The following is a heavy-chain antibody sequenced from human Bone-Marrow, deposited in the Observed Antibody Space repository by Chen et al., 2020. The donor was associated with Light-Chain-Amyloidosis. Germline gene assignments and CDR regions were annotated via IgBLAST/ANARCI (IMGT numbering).Heavy chain of an antibody. J-gene: IGHJ4*02. Sequence: EVQLEQSGPEVKKPGESLKISCTGTGYTFPNYWIGWVRQMPGKGREWMGVIYPDDSDARYSPSFEGQVTISADKSITTAYLQWRSLKASDTAMYYCARRRDGYNFDYWGQGTLVTVSS. CDR3: ARRRDGYNFDY. CDR2: IYPDDSDA. CDR1: GYTFPNYW. D-gene: IGHD5-12*01. V-gene: IGHV5-51*01.